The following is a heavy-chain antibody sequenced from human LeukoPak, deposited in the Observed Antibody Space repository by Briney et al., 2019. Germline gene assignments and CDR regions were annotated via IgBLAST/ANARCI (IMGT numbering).Heavy chain of an antibody. V-gene: IGHV3-23*01. J-gene: IGHJ6*02. CDR2: ISGSGAST. Sequence: GGSLRLSCLTSGFTLSTNAMSWVRQAPGKGLEWISGISGSGASTYYADSVKGRFTISRDDSRNTLYLQMNSLRGDDTAVYYCARDPERPQWLLYYYGMDVWGQGTTVTVSS. CDR3: ARDPERPQWLLYYYGMDV. CDR1: GFTLSTNA. D-gene: IGHD6-19*01.